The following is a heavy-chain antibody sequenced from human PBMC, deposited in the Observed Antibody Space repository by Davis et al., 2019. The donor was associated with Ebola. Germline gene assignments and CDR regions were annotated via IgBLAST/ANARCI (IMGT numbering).Heavy chain of an antibody. CDR3: AKAALRWLYDY. D-gene: IGHD4-23*01. CDR2: IAGSGGST. J-gene: IGHJ4*02. CDR1: GFTFSSYA. Sequence: GESLKISCAASGFTFSSYAMSWVRQAPGKGLEWVSAIAGSGGSTYHADSVKGRFTISRDNSKNTLYLQMKSLRAEDTAVYYCAKAALRWLYDYWGQGTLVTVSS. V-gene: IGHV3-23*01.